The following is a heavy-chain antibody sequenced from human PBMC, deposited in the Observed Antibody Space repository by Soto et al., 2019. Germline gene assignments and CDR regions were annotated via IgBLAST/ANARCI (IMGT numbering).Heavy chain of an antibody. Sequence: SVKGSSKASRYTFTGYYMNWVRQATGQGLEWMGWINPNSGNTGYAQKFQGRVTMTRNTSISTAYMELSSLRSEDTAVYYCVGNWFDPWGQGTLVTVSS. CDR3: VGNWFDP. D-gene: IGHD3-16*01. CDR2: INPNSGNT. J-gene: IGHJ5*02. CDR1: RYTFTGYY. V-gene: IGHV1-8*02.